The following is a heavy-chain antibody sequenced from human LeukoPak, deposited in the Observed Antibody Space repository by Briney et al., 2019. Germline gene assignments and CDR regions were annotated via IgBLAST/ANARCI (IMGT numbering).Heavy chain of an antibody. J-gene: IGHJ4*02. CDR3: ARGARYYDY. V-gene: IGHV4-39*07. CDR2: IYYSGST. Sequence: PSETLSLTCTVSGGSISSSSYYWGWIRQPPGKGLEWIGSIYYSGSTYYNPSLKSRVTISVDTSKNQFSLKLSSVTAADTVVYYCARGARYYDYWGQGTLVTVSS. CDR1: GGSISSSSYY.